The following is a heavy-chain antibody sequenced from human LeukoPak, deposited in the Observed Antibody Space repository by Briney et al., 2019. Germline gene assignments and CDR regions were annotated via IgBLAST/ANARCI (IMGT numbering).Heavy chain of an antibody. D-gene: IGHD6-19*01. V-gene: IGHV4-59*01. CDR3: ATGRAYSSVDY. Sequence: PSETLSLTCTVSGGSISSYYWSWIRQPPGKGLEWIGGIYYTGSTNYNPSLKSRVTISVDTSKNQFSLKLSSVTAADTAVYYCATGRAYSSVDYWGQGTLVTVSS. J-gene: IGHJ4*02. CDR2: IYYTGST. CDR1: GGSISSYY.